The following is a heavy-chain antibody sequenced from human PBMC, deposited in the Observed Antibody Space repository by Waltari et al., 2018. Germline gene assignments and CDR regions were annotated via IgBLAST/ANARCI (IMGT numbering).Heavy chain of an antibody. Sequence: QVQLVQSGAEVKKPGASLKVSCKASGYIFTNYGISWVRQAPGQGLEWMGWISGNNGHTKFAQKFLGRLTMAKDTSTNTVYMELSRLTSDDTAVYYCAKDRHQLIEEGFLLALDPWGQGTLVTVSS. D-gene: IGHD2-2*01. CDR2: ISGNNGHT. CDR1: GYIFTNYG. V-gene: IGHV1-18*04. J-gene: IGHJ5*02. CDR3: AKDRHQLIEEGFLLALDP.